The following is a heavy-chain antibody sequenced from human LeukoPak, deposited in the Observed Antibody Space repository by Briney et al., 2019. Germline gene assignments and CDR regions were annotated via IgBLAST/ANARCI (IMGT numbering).Heavy chain of an antibody. CDR1: EDTFTVYY. CDR2: VNPNNGVT. J-gene: IGHJ6*02. Sequence: ASVKVSCKASEDTFTVYYIHWVRQAPGQGLEWMGWVNPNNGVTEYAQEFQGRVTMTRDTSLSTAYMELSRLRSDDTAVYYCATDHCTRTNCYEDYYHGMDVWGQGTTVTVSS. CDR3: ATDHCTRTNCYEDYYHGMDV. V-gene: IGHV1-2*02. D-gene: IGHD2-2*01.